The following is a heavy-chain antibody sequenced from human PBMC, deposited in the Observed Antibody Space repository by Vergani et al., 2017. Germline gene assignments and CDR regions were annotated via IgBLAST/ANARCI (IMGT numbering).Heavy chain of an antibody. Sequence: QVQLQESGPGLVKPSETLSLTCTVSGGSISSYHWSWIRQPPGKGLEWIGYIYYSGSTNYNPSLKSRVTISVDTSKNHFSLKLSSVTAADTAVYYCGKGPLGQLESWFDPWGQGTLVTVSS. D-gene: IGHD6-6*01. CDR3: GKGPLGQLESWFDP. CDR1: GGSISSYH. J-gene: IGHJ5*02. V-gene: IGHV4-59*01. CDR2: IYYSGST.